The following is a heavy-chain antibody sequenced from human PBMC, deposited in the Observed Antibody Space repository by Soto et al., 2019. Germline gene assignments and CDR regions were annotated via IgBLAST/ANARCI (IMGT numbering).Heavy chain of an antibody. Sequence: SETLSLTCAVYGGSFSGYYWSWIRQPPGKGLEWIGEINHSGSTNYNPSLKSRVTISVDTSKNQFSLKLSSVTAADTAVYYCASFPYSSSWYKDFQHWGQGTLVTVSS. J-gene: IGHJ1*01. D-gene: IGHD6-13*01. CDR3: ASFPYSSSWYKDFQH. CDR2: INHSGST. V-gene: IGHV4-34*01. CDR1: GGSFSGYY.